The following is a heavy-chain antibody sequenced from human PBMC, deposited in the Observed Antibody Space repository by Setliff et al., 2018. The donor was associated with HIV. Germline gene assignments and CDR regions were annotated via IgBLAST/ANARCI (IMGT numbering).Heavy chain of an antibody. CDR3: TTGTRLVD. Sequence: GGSLRLSCAGSGFAFSSTAMHCVRQATGKGLEWVGRIKIKTDGGTIDYAAPVKGRFTISRDDSKNTLYLQMNSLKIEDTAVYYCTTGTRLVDWGQGALVTVSS. CDR1: GFAFSSTA. CDR2: IKIKTDGGTI. D-gene: IGHD2-21*01. J-gene: IGHJ4*02. V-gene: IGHV3-15*01.